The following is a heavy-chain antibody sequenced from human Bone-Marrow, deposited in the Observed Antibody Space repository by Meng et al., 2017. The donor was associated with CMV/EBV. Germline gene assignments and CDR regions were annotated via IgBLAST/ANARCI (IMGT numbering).Heavy chain of an antibody. Sequence: SVKVSCKASGGTFSSYAISWVRQAPGQGLEWMGGIIPIFGTANYAQKFQGRVTITTDESTSTAYMELSSLGSEDTAVYYCARENCSSTGCYYGMDVWGQGTTVTVSS. V-gene: IGHV1-69*05. D-gene: IGHD2-2*01. CDR1: GGTFSSYA. CDR2: IIPIFGTA. CDR3: ARENCSSTGCYYGMDV. J-gene: IGHJ6*02.